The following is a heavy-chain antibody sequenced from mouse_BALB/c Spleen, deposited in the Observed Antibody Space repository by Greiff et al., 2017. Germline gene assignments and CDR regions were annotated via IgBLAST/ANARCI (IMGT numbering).Heavy chain of an antibody. CDR1: GFNIKDTY. D-gene: IGHD1-1*01. CDR2: IDPANGNT. Sequence: EVQLQQSGAELVKPGASVKLSCTASGFNIKDTYMHWVKQRPEQGLEWIGRIDPANGNTKYDPKFQGKATITADTSSNPAYLQLSSLTSEDTAVYYCARGITTVVGDYWGQGTTLTVSA. CDR3: ARGITTVVGDY. J-gene: IGHJ2*01. V-gene: IGHV14-3*02.